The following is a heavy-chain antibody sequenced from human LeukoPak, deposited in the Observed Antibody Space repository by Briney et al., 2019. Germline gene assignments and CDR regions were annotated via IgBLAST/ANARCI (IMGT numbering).Heavy chain of an antibody. V-gene: IGHV4-30-4*08. CDR3: GRDRDNWFDP. Sequence: SETLSLTCTVSGGSISSGDYYWSWIRQPPGKGLEWIGYIYYSGSTYYNPSLKSRVTISVDTSKNQFPLKLSSVTAADTAVYYCGRDRDNWFDPWGQGTLVTVSS. CDR1: GGSISSGDYY. CDR2: IYYSGST. D-gene: IGHD3-10*01. J-gene: IGHJ5*02.